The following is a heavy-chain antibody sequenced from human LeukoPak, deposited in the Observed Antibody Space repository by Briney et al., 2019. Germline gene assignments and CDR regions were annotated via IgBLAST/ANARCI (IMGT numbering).Heavy chain of an antibody. Sequence: ALVKVSCKASGYTFTGYYMHWVRQAPGQGLEWMGWMNPNSGDTNYAQKFQGRVTVTRDTSISTAYMELSRLRSDDTAVYYCARVGSSGWYVHPTLDYWGQGTLVTVSS. CDR2: MNPNSGDT. J-gene: IGHJ4*02. V-gene: IGHV1-2*02. CDR1: GYTFTGYY. CDR3: ARVGSSGWYVHPTLDY. D-gene: IGHD6-19*01.